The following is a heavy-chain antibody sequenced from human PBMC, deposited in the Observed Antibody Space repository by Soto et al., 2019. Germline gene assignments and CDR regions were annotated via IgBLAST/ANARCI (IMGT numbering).Heavy chain of an antibody. CDR1: GYTFTGYY. J-gene: IGHJ3*02. Sequence: GASVKVSCKASGYTFTGYYMHWVRQAPGQGLEWMGWINPNRGGTNYAQKFQGRVTMTRDTSISTAYMELSRLRSDDTAVYYCAREGSGYSAFDIWGQGTTVTVSS. CDR3: AREGSGYSAFDI. V-gene: IGHV1-2*02. D-gene: IGHD3-3*01. CDR2: INPNRGGT.